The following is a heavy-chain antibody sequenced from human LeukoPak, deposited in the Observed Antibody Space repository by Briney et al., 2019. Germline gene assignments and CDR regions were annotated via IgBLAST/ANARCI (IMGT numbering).Heavy chain of an antibody. Sequence: PGGSLRLSCAASGFTFDDYAMHWVRQAPGKGLEWVSLISWDGGSTYYADSVKGRFTISRDNSKNSLYLQMNSLRAEDTALYYCAREGSYYYYYYMDVWGKGTTVTVSS. D-gene: IGHD1-26*01. CDR2: ISWDGGST. CDR1: GFTFDDYA. CDR3: AREGSYYYYYYMDV. V-gene: IGHV3-43D*03. J-gene: IGHJ6*03.